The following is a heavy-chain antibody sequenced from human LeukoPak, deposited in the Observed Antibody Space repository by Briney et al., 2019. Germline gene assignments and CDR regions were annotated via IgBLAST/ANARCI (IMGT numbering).Heavy chain of an antibody. J-gene: IGHJ4*02. CDR1: GYSFTAFW. V-gene: IGHV5-51*01. CDR3: ARHIGYSAWNPDY. Sequence: GESLNISCKASGYSFTAFWIGGVRQMPGKGLEWMGIIYPYDSETRYSPSFQGQVTIPADKSISTAYQQWSSLKASDTAMYYCARHIGYSAWNPDYWGQGTLVTVSS. CDR2: IYPYDSET. D-gene: IGHD5-18*01.